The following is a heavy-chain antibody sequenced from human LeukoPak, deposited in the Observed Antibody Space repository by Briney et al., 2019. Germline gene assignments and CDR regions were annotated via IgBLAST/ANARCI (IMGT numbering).Heavy chain of an antibody. CDR3: ARDRGWLQFDY. CDR1: GFTFSNYW. Sequence: GGSLRLSCAASGFTFSNYWLSWVRQAPGKGLEWVANIKEDGSEKCYVDSLKGRFTISRDNAKNSLYLQMNSLRAEDTAVYYCARDRGWLQFDYWGQGTLATVSS. D-gene: IGHD5-24*01. V-gene: IGHV3-7*05. CDR2: IKEDGSEK. J-gene: IGHJ4*02.